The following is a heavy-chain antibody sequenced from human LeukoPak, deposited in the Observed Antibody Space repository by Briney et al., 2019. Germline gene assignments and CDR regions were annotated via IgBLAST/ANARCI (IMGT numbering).Heavy chain of an antibody. CDR2: IRSKAYRGTT. V-gene: IGHV3-49*04. CDR1: GFTFCDHA. CDR3: ARGPIQLWIHDAMDV. D-gene: IGHD5-18*01. J-gene: IGHJ6*02. Sequence: GGSLRVSCTGSGFTFCDHAMSWVRQAPGKGLEWVGFIRSKAYRGTTEYAASVKGRFSISRDDSASIAYLQMNSLKTEDTAVYYCARGPIQLWIHDAMDVWGQGTTVTVSS.